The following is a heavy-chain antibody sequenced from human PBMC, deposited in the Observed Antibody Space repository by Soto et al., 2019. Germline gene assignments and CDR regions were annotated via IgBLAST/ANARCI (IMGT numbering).Heavy chain of an antibody. J-gene: IGHJ3*02. CDR2: IVVGSGNT. CDR1: GFTFTSPA. CDR3: AAEQLGMGATYDAFDI. Sequence: SVKVSCKASGFTFTSPAVQWVRQARGLRLEWIGWIVVGSGNTNYAQKFQERVTITRDMSTSTAYMELSSLRSEDTAVYYCAAEQLGMGATYDAFDIWGQGTMVTVSS. V-gene: IGHV1-58*01. D-gene: IGHD1-26*01.